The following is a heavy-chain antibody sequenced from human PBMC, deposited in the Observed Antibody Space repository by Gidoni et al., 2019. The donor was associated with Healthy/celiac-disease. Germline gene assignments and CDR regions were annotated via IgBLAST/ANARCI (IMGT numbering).Heavy chain of an antibody. CDR1: GGTFSSYT. Sequence: QVQLVQSGAEVKKPGSSVTVSCKASGGTFSSYTISWVRQAPGQGLEWMGRIIPILGIANYAQKFQGRVTITADKSTSTAYMELSSLRSEDTAVYYCARDYGGNSGLGYWGQGTLVTVSS. V-gene: IGHV1-69*08. CDR3: ARDYGGNSGLGY. CDR2: IIPILGIA. D-gene: IGHD4-17*01. J-gene: IGHJ4*02.